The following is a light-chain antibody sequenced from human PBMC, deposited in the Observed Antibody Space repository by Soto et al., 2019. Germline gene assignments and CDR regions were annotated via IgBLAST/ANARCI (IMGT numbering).Light chain of an antibody. Sequence: DIQMTQSPPSLSASVGERATITCRASQIISSYLNWYHQKPGKAPKRLIYAVSSWQSGVPSRFSGSGSGTDFTLTISSLQPEDVATYYCKQYNSAPQTFGQGTKVDIK. V-gene: IGKV1-39*01. J-gene: IGKJ1*01. CDR2: AVS. CDR3: KQYNSAPQT. CDR1: QIISSY.